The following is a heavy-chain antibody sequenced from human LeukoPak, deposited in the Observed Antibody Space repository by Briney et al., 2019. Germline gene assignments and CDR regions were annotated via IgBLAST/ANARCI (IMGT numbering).Heavy chain of an antibody. Sequence: GESLKISCKGSGYSFTSYWIGWVRQMPGKGLEWMGIIYPGDSDTRYSPSFQGQVTISADKSISTAYLQWSSLKASDTARYYCATSLIRYNWNDGSDAFDIWGQGTMVTVSS. CDR1: GYSFTSYW. CDR2: IYPGDSDT. J-gene: IGHJ3*02. CDR3: ATSLIRYNWNDGSDAFDI. V-gene: IGHV5-51*01. D-gene: IGHD1-1*01.